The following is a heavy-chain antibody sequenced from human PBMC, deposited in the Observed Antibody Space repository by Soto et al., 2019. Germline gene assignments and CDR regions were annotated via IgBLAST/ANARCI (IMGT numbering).Heavy chain of an antibody. Sequence: GGSLRLSGAASGFTFSSYAMHWVRQAPGKGLEWVAVISYDGSNKYYADSVKGRFTISRDNSKNTLYLQMNSLRAEDTAVYYCARSSYSSSSSPMDVWGQGTTVTVSS. D-gene: IGHD6-6*01. CDR2: ISYDGSNK. CDR3: ARSSYSSSSSPMDV. V-gene: IGHV3-30-3*01. CDR1: GFTFSSYA. J-gene: IGHJ6*02.